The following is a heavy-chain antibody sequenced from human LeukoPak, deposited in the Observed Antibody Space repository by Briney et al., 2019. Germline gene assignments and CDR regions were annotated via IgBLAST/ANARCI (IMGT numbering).Heavy chain of an antibody. D-gene: IGHD3-16*01. CDR2: LSSSGDSS. Sequence: GGSLRLSYSASGFTFSSYAMHWVRQAPGKGLEYISALSSSGDSSYHADSVKGRLTISRDNSKNTVYLQMSSLRTEDTAVYYCVKNVGGDYYYYYGMDVWGQGTTVTVSS. CDR1: GFTFSSYA. J-gene: IGHJ6*02. V-gene: IGHV3-64D*06. CDR3: VKNVGGDYYYYYGMDV.